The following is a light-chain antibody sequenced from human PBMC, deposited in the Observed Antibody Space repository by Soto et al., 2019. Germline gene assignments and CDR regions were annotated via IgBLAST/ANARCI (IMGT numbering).Light chain of an antibody. J-gene: IGKJ1*01. V-gene: IGKV3-20*01. CDR3: QQYGSSPRT. Sequence: EIVLTQSPGTLSMSPGERATLSCRASQSISSNYLAWYQQKPGQAPRHLIYGASSSATGIPDRFSGSGSGTDFTLTISRLEAEDFADYYCQQYGSSPRTFGQGTKVEF. CDR2: GAS. CDR1: QSISSNY.